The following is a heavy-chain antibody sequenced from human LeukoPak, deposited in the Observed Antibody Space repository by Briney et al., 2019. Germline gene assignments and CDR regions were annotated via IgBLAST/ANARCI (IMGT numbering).Heavy chain of an antibody. D-gene: IGHD2/OR15-2a*01. CDR1: GDSIGTTYY. Sequence: SETLSLTCSVSGDSIGTTYYWGVIRQPPGKGLEWVATVYYTGNIYYNPSLKSRLTISVDTSKNQFSLKLTSVTAADTAVYYCARARSGYYPRFFDYWGQGTLVTVSS. V-gene: IGHV4-38-2*02. CDR3: ARARSGYYPRFFDY. CDR2: VYYTGNI. J-gene: IGHJ4*02.